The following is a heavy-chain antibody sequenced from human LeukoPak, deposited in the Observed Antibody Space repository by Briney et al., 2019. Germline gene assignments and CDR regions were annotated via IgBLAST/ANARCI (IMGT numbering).Heavy chain of an antibody. D-gene: IGHD2-21*02. Sequence: SETLSLTCAVYGGSFSGYYWSWIRQPPGKGLEWIGEINHSGSTNYNPSLKSRVTISVDTSKNQFSLKLSSVTAADTAVYYCARDFCGGDCYHWYFDLWGRGTLVTVSS. CDR1: GGSFSGYY. J-gene: IGHJ2*01. CDR3: ARDFCGGDCYHWYFDL. V-gene: IGHV4-34*01. CDR2: INHSGST.